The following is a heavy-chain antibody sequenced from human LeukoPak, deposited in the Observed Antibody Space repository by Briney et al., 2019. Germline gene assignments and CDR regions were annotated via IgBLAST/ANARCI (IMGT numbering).Heavy chain of an antibody. CDR1: GYTFTSYY. CDR2: INPSGGST. CDR3: ASMDSSGWHGADY. J-gene: IGHJ4*02. V-gene: IGHV1-46*01. Sequence: ASVKVSCKASGYTFTSYYMHWVRQAPGQGLEWMGIINPSGGSTSYAQKLQGRVTMTRDTSTSTVYMELSSLRSEDTAVYYCASMDSSGWHGADYWGQGTLVTVSS. D-gene: IGHD6-19*01.